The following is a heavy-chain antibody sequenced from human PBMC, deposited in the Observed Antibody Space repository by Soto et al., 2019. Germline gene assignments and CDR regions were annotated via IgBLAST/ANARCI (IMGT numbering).Heavy chain of an antibody. CDR3: VKAYYYDSSARITHGMDV. V-gene: IGHV3-64D*08. J-gene: IGHJ6*02. CDR2: ISSNGGST. Sequence: QPGGSLRLSCSASGFTFSSYAMHWVRQAPGKGLEYVSAISSNGGSTYYADSVKGRFTISRDNSKNTLYLQMSSLRAEDTAVYYCVKAYYYDSSARITHGMDVWGQGTTVTVSS. D-gene: IGHD3-22*01. CDR1: GFTFSSYA.